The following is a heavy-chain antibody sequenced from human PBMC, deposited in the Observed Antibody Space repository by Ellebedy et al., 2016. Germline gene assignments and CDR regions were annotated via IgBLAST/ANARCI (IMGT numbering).Heavy chain of an antibody. CDR1: GSTVTNDY. J-gene: IGHJ3*02. Sequence: GGSLRLXXVASGSTVTNDYMTWVRQAPGKGLEWVSVIDSGGSSYYADSVKGRFTISRDSPKNTLYLQMNSLRAEDTAVYYCATRHYGGFDIWGRGTMVTVSS. CDR3: ATRHYGGFDI. CDR2: IDSGGSS. D-gene: IGHD4-23*01. V-gene: IGHV3-53*01.